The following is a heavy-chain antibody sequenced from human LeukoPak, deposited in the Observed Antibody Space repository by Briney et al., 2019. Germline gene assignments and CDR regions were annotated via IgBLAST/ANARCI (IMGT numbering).Heavy chain of an antibody. CDR3: AREVLYYFDY. CDR2: IYSDNT. D-gene: IGHD4/OR15-4a*01. Sequence: GGSLRLSCTVSGFTVSSNSMSWVRQAPGKGLEWVSFIYSDNTHYSDSVKGRFTISRDNSKNTLYLQMNSLRAEDTAVYYCAREVLYYFDYWGQGTLVTVSS. CDR1: GFTVSSNS. V-gene: IGHV3-53*01. J-gene: IGHJ4*02.